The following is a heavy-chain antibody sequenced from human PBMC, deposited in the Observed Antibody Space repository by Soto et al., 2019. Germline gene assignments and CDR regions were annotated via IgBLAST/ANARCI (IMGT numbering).Heavy chain of an antibody. D-gene: IGHD2-2*01. Sequence: GSLRLSCAASGFTFSSYAMSWVRQAPGKGLEWVSAISGSGGSTYYADSVKGRFTISRDNSKNTLYLQMNSLRAEDTAVYYCAKGPYCSSTSCLLSDWFDPWGQGTLVTVSS. V-gene: IGHV3-23*01. J-gene: IGHJ5*02. CDR2: ISGSGGST. CDR1: GFTFSSYA. CDR3: AKGPYCSSTSCLLSDWFDP.